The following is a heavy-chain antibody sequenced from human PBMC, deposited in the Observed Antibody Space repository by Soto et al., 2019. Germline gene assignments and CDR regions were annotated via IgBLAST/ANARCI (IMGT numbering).Heavy chain of an antibody. D-gene: IGHD2-21*02. CDR2: ISYDGSNK. CDR1: GFTFSSYG. V-gene: IGHV3-30*18. J-gene: IGHJ4*02. CDR3: AKDSYKVVVTPEFDY. Sequence: QVQLVESGGGVVQPGRSLRLSCAASGFTFSSYGMHWVRQAPGKGLEWVAVISYDGSNKYYADSVKGRFTISRDNSKSTLYLQMTSLRAEDTAVYYCAKDSYKVVVTPEFDYWGQGTLVTVTP.